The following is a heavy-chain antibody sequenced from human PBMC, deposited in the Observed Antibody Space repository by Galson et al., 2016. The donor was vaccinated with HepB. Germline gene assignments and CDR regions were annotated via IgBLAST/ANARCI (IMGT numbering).Heavy chain of an antibody. CDR2: DSMDGRRK. CDR3: ARRHEYCPPVGCSVDY. Sequence: SLRLSCAASGFTFSHRGMHWVRQAPGKGLEWVAADSMDGRRKFYADSVKGRFTISRDNSNSMLFLQMSSLRADDTAVYYCARRHEYCPPVGCSVDYWGQGTLVSVSS. J-gene: IGHJ4*02. CDR1: GFTFSHRG. V-gene: IGHV3-30*03. D-gene: IGHD2/OR15-2a*01.